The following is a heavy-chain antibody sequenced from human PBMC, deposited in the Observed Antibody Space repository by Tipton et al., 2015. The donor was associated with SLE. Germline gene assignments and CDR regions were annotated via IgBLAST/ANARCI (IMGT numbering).Heavy chain of an antibody. Sequence: GLVKPSGTLTLTCSVSGGSISSYYWSWIRQPPGKRLEWIGHVHSSGSTHYNPSLKSRVTISLDTSKNQFSLRMSSVTAADTAVYYCATSGYDSLSWFDPWGQGTPVTVSS. V-gene: IGHV4-59*03. CDR3: ATSGYDSLSWFDP. J-gene: IGHJ5*02. D-gene: IGHD5-12*01. CDR2: VHSSGST. CDR1: GGSISSYY.